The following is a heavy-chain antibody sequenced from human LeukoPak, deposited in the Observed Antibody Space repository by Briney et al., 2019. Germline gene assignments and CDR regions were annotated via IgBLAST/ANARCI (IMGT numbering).Heavy chain of an antibody. J-gene: IGHJ6*02. CDR2: IRTSGTNT. CDR1: GFTFSSFS. CDR3: AKSSGLYYYYGMDV. D-gene: IGHD6-19*01. V-gene: IGHV3-48*02. Sequence: PGGSLRLSCAASGFTFSSFSMNWVRQAPGKGLEWVSYIRTSGTNTYYADSVKGRFTISRDNSKNTLYLQMNSLRDEDTAEYYCAKSSGLYYYYGMDVWGQGTTVTVSS.